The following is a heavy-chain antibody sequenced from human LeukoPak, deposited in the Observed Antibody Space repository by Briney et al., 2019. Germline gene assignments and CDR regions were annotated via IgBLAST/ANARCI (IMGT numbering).Heavy chain of an antibody. CDR1: GFTFSSYA. V-gene: IGHV3-23*01. CDR2: ISGSGDTT. J-gene: IGHJ4*02. CDR3: AKFFAPSGGASGWTWAIEC. D-gene: IGHD6-25*01. Sequence: GGSLRLSCAASGFTFSSYAMTWVRQAPGKGLEWVAAISGSGDTTYYAESAKGRFTISRDNSKNTLYVQMNSLRAEDTAVYYCAKFFAPSGGASGWTWAIECWGQGTLATVSS.